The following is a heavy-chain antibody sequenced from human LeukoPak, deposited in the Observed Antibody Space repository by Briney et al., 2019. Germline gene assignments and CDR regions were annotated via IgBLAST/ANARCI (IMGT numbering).Heavy chain of an antibody. J-gene: IGHJ4*02. D-gene: IGHD4-17*01. CDR1: GDSVSSNSAS. CDR3: AKDMNTVTTTFDY. CDR2: TYYRSKWYN. Sequence: SQTLSLTCAISGDSVSSNSASWNWIRQSPSRGLEWLGRTYYRSKWYNDYATSVKNRINIKPDISKNQFSLQLNSLTPEDTAVYYCAKDMNTVTTTFDYWGQGTLVTVSS. V-gene: IGHV6-1*01.